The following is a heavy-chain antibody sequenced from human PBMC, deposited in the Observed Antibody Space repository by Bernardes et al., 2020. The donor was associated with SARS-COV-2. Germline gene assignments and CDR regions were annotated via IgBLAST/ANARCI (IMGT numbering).Heavy chain of an antibody. V-gene: IGHV3-53*01. CDR1: GFSVRTKY. J-gene: IGHJ4*02. CDR2: IYVGGSR. D-gene: IGHD3-16*01. CDR3: VKGGLRLGELWGSD. Sequence: GGSLRLSCAVSGFSVRTKYMTWVRQAPGKGLEWVSIIYVGGSRYHADSVKGRFTISRDNSKNSLFLQMNSLRDEDTAVYYCVKGGLRLGELWGSDWGQGTLVTVSS.